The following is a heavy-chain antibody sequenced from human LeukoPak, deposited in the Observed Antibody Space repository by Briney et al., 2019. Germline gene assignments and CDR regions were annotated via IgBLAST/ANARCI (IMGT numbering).Heavy chain of an antibody. CDR1: GFTFSSYG. Sequence: GGSLRLSCAASGFTFSSYGMHWVRQAPGKGLEWVAVISYDGSNKYYADSVKGRFTISRDNAKNSLSLQMDGLRVEDTAVYYCARDQYQVPYYSQYYGMDVWGQGTTVIVSS. V-gene: IGHV3-30*03. CDR3: ARDQYQVPYYSQYYGMDV. D-gene: IGHD2-2*01. J-gene: IGHJ6*02. CDR2: ISYDGSNK.